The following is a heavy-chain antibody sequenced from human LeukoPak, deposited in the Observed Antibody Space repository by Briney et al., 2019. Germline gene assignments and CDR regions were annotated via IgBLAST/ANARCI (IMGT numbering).Heavy chain of an antibody. CDR1: GFTFNFYA. CDR2: ISSSRSTI. CDR3: ATGAGATVFNY. Sequence: GGSLRLSCAASGFTFNFYAMNWVRQAPGKGLEWVSYISSSRSTIYYADSVKGRFTISRDNAKKSLYLQMNSLRAEDSAVYYCATGAGATVFNYWGPGTLVTVSS. V-gene: IGHV3-48*04. J-gene: IGHJ4*02. D-gene: IGHD1-1*01.